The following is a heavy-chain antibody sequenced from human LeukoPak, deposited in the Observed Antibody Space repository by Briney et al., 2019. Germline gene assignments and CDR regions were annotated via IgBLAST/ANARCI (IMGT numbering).Heavy chain of an antibody. J-gene: IGHJ4*02. CDR1: GFTFSSYA. V-gene: IGHV3-23*01. CDR3: AKASAMIVVVSKHFDY. D-gene: IGHD3-22*01. CDR2: ISGSGGST. Sequence: GGSLRLSCAASGFTFSSYAMSWVRQAPGKGLKWVSAISGSGGSTYYADSVKGRFTISRDNSKNTLYLQMNSLRAEDTAVYYCAKASAMIVVVSKHFDYWGQGTLVTVSS.